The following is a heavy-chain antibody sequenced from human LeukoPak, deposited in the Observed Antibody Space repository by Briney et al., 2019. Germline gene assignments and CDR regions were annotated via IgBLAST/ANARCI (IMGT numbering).Heavy chain of an antibody. CDR3: ARDSASRNMITFGGVIVTPPDAFDI. CDR2: IYTSGST. CDR1: GGSISSGSYY. D-gene: IGHD3-16*02. J-gene: IGHJ3*02. Sequence: SQTLFLTCTVSGGSISSGSYYWSWIRQPAGKGLEWIGRIYTSGSTNYNPSLKSRVTISVDTSKNQFSLKLSSVTAADTAVYYCARDSASRNMITFGGVIVTPPDAFDIWGQGTMVTVSS. V-gene: IGHV4-61*02.